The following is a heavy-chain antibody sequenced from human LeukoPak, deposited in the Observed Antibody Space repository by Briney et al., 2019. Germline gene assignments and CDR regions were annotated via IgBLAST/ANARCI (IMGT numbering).Heavy chain of an antibody. J-gene: IGHJ4*02. V-gene: IGHV3-74*03. CDR1: GFTFSSHW. D-gene: IGHD6-13*01. CDR3: VRLGIIAAANC. CDR2: INSDGTST. Sequence: GGSLRLSCAASGFTFSSHWMYWVRQAPGKGPVWVSQINSDGTSTTHADFVKGRFTISRDNAKNTLYLQMRSLRAEDTAVYYCVRLGIIAAANCWGQGTLVTVSS.